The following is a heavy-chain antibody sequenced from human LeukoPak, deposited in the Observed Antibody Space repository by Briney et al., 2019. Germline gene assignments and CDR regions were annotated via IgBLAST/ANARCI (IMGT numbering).Heavy chain of an antibody. CDR1: GFTFSNYE. CDR2: IANTGDTR. D-gene: IGHD4-11*01. CDR3: AREDYSKGGGYFDY. V-gene: IGHV3-48*03. Sequence: PGGSLRLSCAASGFTFSNYEMNWVRQAPGKGLQWVSYIANTGDTRNYADSVKGRFTVSRDNAKNSLYLQMNSLRAEHTSIYYCAREDYSKGGGYFDYWGQGTLVTVSS. J-gene: IGHJ4*02.